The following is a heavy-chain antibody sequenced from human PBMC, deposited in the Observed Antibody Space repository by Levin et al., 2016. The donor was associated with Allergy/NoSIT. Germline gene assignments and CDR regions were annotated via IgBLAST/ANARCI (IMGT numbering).Heavy chain of an antibody. D-gene: IGHD6-13*01. Sequence: ASVKVSCKASGYTFTSYSITWVRQAPGQGLEWMGWISGYNGYTNYGQKFQDRVTMTTDPSTSTAYMEVRSLRSDDTAVYYCARNIASGHYGLDVWGQGTTVTVSS. CDR2: ISGYNGYT. V-gene: IGHV1-18*04. CDR1: GYTFTSYS. J-gene: IGHJ6*02. CDR3: ARNIASGHYGLDV.